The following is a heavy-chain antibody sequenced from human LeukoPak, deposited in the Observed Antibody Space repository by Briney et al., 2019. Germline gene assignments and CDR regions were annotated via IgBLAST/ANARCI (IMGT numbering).Heavy chain of an antibody. Sequence: SETLSLTCAVYGGSFGGYYWSWIRQPPGKGLEWIGEINHSGSTNYNPSLKSRVTISVDTSKNQFSLKLSSVTAADTAVYYCARRYDSSGYYYGYFDYWGQGTLVTVSS. V-gene: IGHV4-34*01. CDR3: ARRYDSSGYYYGYFDY. CDR2: INHSGST. J-gene: IGHJ4*02. D-gene: IGHD3-22*01. CDR1: GGSFGGYY.